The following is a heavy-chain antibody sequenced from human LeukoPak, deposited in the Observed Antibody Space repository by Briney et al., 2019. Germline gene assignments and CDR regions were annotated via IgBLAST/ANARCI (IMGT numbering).Heavy chain of an antibody. CDR2: MNPNSGNT. CDR1: GYTFTSYY. V-gene: IGHV1-8*02. CDR3: PRDHELWSLDY. J-gene: IGHJ4*02. D-gene: IGHD3-10*01. Sequence: ASVKVSCKASGYTFTSYYMHWVRQGPGQGVEWMGWMNPNSGNTGYAQKFQGRVTMTRNTSISTAYMELSSLRSEDTAVYYCPRDHELWSLDYWGQGTLVIVSS.